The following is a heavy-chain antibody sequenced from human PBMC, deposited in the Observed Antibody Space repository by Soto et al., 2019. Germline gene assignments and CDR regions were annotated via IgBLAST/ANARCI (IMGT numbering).Heavy chain of an antibody. D-gene: IGHD4-4*01. Sequence: GEALKISCKGSGYSLTSYWIGWVRQMPEKRLEWMGIIYPGDSDTTYSPSFHGQFTIPADKPISTAYLQWSSLKASDLALYYCGTYARLQPSPPNFDYWGPGTLVNVFS. CDR1: GYSLTSYW. CDR3: GTYARLQPSPPNFDY. CDR2: IYPGDSDT. V-gene: IGHV5-51*01. J-gene: IGHJ4*02.